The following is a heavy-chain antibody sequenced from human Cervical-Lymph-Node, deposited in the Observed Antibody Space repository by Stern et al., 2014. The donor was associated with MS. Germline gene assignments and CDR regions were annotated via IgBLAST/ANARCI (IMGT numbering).Heavy chain of an antibody. CDR1: GYSFTSYW. V-gene: IGHV5-51*01. CDR2: IYPGDSDP. J-gene: IGHJ4*02. CDR3: ARPGYCSSTSCYTGGFDY. D-gene: IGHD2-2*02. Sequence: EVQLVQSGAEVKKPGESLKISCKGSGYSFTSYWIGWVRQMPGKGLEWMGIIYPGDSDPRYSPSFQGQVTISADKSISTAYLQWSSLKASDTAMYYCARPGYCSSTSCYTGGFDYWGQGTLVTVSS.